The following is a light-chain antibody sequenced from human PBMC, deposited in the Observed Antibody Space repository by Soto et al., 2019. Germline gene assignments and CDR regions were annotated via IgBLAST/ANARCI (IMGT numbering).Light chain of an antibody. J-gene: IGKJ1*01. Sequence: EIVMTQSPVTLSVSPGERATLSCRSSQSVSGNYIAWYQQKPGQAPRLLIYGASTRATGIPGRFTGSGSGTELTLSITSLQSEDFAVYYCQQYSAWPLTFGQGTTVEIK. CDR3: QQYSAWPLT. CDR1: QSVSGN. V-gene: IGKV3-15*01. CDR2: GAS.